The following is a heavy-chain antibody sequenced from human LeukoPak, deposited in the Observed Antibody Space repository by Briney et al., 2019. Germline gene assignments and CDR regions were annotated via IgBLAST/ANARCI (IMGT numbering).Heavy chain of an antibody. CDR3: ARGNPVATTGTKGGWFDP. J-gene: IGHJ5*02. Sequence: SEILSLTCTVSGDSISSYYWSWVRQPPGKGLEWVGYIYDSGSTNYNPSLKSRVTISLDTSKNQFPLKLRSVTAADTALYYCARGNPVATTGTKGGWFDPWGQGTLVTVSS. D-gene: IGHD1-1*01. CDR2: IYDSGST. CDR1: GDSISSYY. V-gene: IGHV4-59*01.